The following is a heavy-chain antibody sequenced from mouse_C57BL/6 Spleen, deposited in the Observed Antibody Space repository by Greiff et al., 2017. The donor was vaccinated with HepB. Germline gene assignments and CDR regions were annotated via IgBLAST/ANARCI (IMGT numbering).Heavy chain of an antibody. J-gene: IGHJ3*01. CDR2: IDPSDSYT. CDR1: GYTFTSYW. V-gene: IGHV1-69*01. D-gene: IGHD2-4*01. CDR3: ARADDYDRSWFAY. Sequence: QVQLQQSGAELVMPGASVKLSCKASGYTFTSYWMHWVKQRPGQGLEWIGEIDPSDSYTNYNQKFKGKSTLTVDKSSSTAYMQLSSLTSEDSAVYYCARADDYDRSWFAYWGQGTLVTVSA.